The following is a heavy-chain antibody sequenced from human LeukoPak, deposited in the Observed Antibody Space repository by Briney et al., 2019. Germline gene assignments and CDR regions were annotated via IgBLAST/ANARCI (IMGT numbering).Heavy chain of an antibody. CDR3: ARSDTAMVTGPDY. J-gene: IGHJ4*02. V-gene: IGHV4-59*08. Sequence: SETQSLTCTASGGSISSYYWSWIRQPPGKGLEWIGYIYYSGSTNYNPSLKSRVTISVDTSKNQFSLKLSSVTAADTAVYYCARSDTAMVTGPDYWGQGTLVTVSS. CDR2: IYYSGST. CDR1: GGSISSYY. D-gene: IGHD5-18*01.